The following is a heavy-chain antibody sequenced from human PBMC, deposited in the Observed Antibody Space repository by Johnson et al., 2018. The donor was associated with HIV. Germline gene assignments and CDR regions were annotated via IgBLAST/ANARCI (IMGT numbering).Heavy chain of an antibody. Sequence: EVQLVESGGGLVQPGGSLRLSCAASGFIVSSNYMSWVRQAPGKGLEWVSVLYSGGSTYYADSVKGRFSISRDNSKNTLYLQMSSLRAGDTAVYYCARGRASWELYDAFEIWGQGTMVIVSS. CDR1: GFIVSSNY. V-gene: IGHV3-66*01. D-gene: IGHD1-26*01. CDR2: LYSGGST. J-gene: IGHJ3*02. CDR3: ARGRASWELYDAFEI.